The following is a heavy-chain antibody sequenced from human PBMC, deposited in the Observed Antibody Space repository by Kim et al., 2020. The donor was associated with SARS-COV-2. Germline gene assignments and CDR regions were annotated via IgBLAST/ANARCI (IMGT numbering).Heavy chain of an antibody. Sequence: NPSPKRRVTISIDTSKNQFSLKLSSVTAADTAVYYCAREVRQQLANFDYWGQGTLVTVSS. J-gene: IGHJ4*02. CDR3: AREVRQQLANFDY. V-gene: IGHV4-59*01. D-gene: IGHD6-13*01.